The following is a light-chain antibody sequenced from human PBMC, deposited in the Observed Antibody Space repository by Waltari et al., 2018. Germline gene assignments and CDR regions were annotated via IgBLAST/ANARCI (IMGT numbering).Light chain of an antibody. CDR2: DAS. V-gene: IGKV3-15*01. J-gene: IGKJ4*01. CDR3: QQYKYWPPLT. Sequence: EIVMTQSPVTLSVSLGERATLSCRASQSVSSDLAWYQQKPGQAPSLPLYDASPRAAGLAARFSASGSGTEFTLTISSLQSEDFAVYYCQQYKYWPPLTFGGGTKVEIK. CDR1: QSVSSD.